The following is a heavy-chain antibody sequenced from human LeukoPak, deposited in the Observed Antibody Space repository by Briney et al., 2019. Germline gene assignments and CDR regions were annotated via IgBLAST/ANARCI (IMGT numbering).Heavy chain of an antibody. J-gene: IGHJ5*02. V-gene: IGHV1-69*13. CDR2: IIPICGTE. CDR1: GGTFSSYA. Sequence: SVKVSCKASGGTFSSYAISWVRQAPGQGLEWMGGIIPICGTENYAQKFQGRVTITADESTRTAYMELSSLRSEDTAVYYCAISSGRWFDPWGQGTMVTVSS. CDR3: AISSGRWFDP. D-gene: IGHD3-22*01.